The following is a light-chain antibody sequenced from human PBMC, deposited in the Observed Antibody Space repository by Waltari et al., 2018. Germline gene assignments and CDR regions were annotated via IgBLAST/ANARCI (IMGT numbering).Light chain of an antibody. Sequence: DIQMTQSPSTLSASVGDRVTITCRASQSISSWLAWYQQKPGKAPKLLIYKASSLESGVPSRFSGSGSGTEFTLTISSLQPDDFAVYYCQQSNNWPWTFGQGTKVEIK. J-gene: IGKJ1*01. CDR1: QSISSW. CDR3: QQSNNWPWT. CDR2: KAS. V-gene: IGKV1-5*03.